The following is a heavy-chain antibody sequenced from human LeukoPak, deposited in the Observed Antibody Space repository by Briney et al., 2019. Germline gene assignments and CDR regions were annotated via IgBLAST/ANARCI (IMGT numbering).Heavy chain of an antibody. D-gene: IGHD3-3*02. CDR3: ARRVGAFPTYYFDY. J-gene: IGHJ4*02. V-gene: IGHV4-31*03. Sequence: PSQTLSLTCTVSGGSISNGGYYWSWIRQHPGKGLEWIGYIYYNGRINYNPSLKSRIAISVDTSKNQFSLKLSSVTAADMAVYYCARRVGAFPTYYFDYWGQGTRVTVSS. CDR1: GGSISNGGYY. CDR2: IYYNGRI.